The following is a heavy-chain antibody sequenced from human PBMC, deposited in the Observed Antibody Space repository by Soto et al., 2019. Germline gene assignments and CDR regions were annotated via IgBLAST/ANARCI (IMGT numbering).Heavy chain of an antibody. CDR2: IIPIFGTA. J-gene: IGHJ6*02. CDR1: GGEFSSYA. Sequence: SGKVSCTAYGGEFSSYAISWVRQAPGQGLEWMGWIIPIFGTANYAQKFQGRVQINADESTRTAYMELSRLRSEDTAVYYCARKILTGGYTAAPTYYYYGMDVWGQGTTVTVSS. V-gene: IGHV1-69*13. D-gene: IGHD3-9*01. CDR3: ARKILTGGYTAAPTYYYYGMDV.